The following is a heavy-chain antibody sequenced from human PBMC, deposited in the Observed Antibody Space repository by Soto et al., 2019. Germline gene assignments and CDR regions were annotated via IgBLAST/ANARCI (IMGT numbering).Heavy chain of an antibody. D-gene: IGHD5-12*01. V-gene: IGHV1-18*01. CDR1: GYTFTRSG. CDR2: ISTYNGDT. Sequence: GASVKVSCKASGYTFTRSGISWVRQAPGQVLEWMGWISTYNGDTNYAQTFQGRVTMTTDTSTSTAYMELRSLRSDDTAVYYCAREGVAPYYYYGMDVWGQGTPVTVSS. CDR3: AREGVAPYYYYGMDV. J-gene: IGHJ6*02.